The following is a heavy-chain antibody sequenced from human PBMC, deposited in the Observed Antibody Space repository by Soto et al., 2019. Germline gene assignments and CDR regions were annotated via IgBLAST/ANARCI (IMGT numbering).Heavy chain of an antibody. V-gene: IGHV3-33*01. J-gene: IGHJ4*02. CDR2: IWYDGSNK. Sequence: VAVIWYDGSNKYYADSVKGRFTISRDNSKNTLHLQMNSLRAEDTAVYYCARDIDSGTYYPHFDYWGQGTLVTVSS. CDR3: ARDIDSGTYYPHFDY. D-gene: IGHD1-26*01.